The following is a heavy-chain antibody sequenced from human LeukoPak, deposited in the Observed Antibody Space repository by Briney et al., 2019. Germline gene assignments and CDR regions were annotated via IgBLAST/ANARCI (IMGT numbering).Heavy chain of an antibody. CDR1: GLSVSGYW. D-gene: IGHD2-8*02. V-gene: IGHV3-7*01. Sequence: PGGSLRLSCAASGLSVSGYWLTWVRQAPGKGLEWVANIKQDGSEKNYVDSVKGRFTISRDNADNSLYLEMTNLRVEDTAVYFCASRYCTGVNCFAASYMCMDVWGQGTTVTVSS. CDR3: ASRYCTGVNCFAASYMCMDV. CDR2: IKQDGSEK. J-gene: IGHJ6*02.